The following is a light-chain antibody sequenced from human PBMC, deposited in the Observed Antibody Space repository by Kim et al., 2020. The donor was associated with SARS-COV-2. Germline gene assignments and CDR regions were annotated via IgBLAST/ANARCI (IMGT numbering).Light chain of an antibody. CDR2: DAS. CDR3: QQLDT. J-gene: IGKJ2*01. CDR1: QDISNY. V-gene: IGKV1-33*01. Sequence: PSSLSASVGDRVTITCQARQDISNYLNWYQQKPGKAPKLLIYDASNLETGVPSRFSGSGSGTDFTFTISSLQPEDIVTYYCQQLDTFGQGTKLEI.